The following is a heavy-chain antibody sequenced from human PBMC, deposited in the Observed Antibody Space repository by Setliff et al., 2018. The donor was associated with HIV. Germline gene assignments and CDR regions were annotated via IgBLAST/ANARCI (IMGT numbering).Heavy chain of an antibody. CDR3: ARWVYNSAWSLDY. J-gene: IGHJ4*02. D-gene: IGHD6-19*01. V-gene: IGHV4-61*09. CDR1: GGSISSGSYY. CDR2: IHTTGTT. Sequence: SETLSLTCTVSGGSISSGSYYWSWIRQPAGEGLEWIGQIHTTGTTNCNPSLKSRVTISVDTSKNQFSLQLSPVTAADTAVYYCARWVYNSAWSLDYWGQGTL.